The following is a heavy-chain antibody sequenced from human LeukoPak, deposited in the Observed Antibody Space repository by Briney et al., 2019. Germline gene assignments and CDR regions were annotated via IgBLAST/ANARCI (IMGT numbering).Heavy chain of an antibody. CDR1: GGTFSSYA. V-gene: IGHV1-69*13. CDR3: AARRDSGSGSLYFDY. CDR2: IIPIFGTA. D-gene: IGHD3-10*01. Sequence: ASVKVSCKASGGTFSSYAISWVRQAPGQGLEWMGGIIPIFGTANYAQKFQGRVTITADESTSTAYMELSSLGSEDTAVYYCAARRDSGSGSLYFDYWGQGTLVTVSS. J-gene: IGHJ4*02.